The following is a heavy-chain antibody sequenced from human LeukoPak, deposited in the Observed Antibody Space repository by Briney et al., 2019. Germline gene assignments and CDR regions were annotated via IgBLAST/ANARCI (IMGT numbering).Heavy chain of an antibody. D-gene: IGHD6-19*01. J-gene: IGHJ4*02. Sequence: GVSLRLFCAASGHTFSSYAMTWARHAPGRGLECVSSLRTQGSRTYYADSVMCRFTISRDGSKNTLYLQMYSLRADDTAVYYCASTGPPPYISGWSSATVYYFESWGQGTLVTVSS. CDR2: LRTQGSRT. CDR1: GHTFSSYA. V-gene: IGHV3-23*01. CDR3: ASTGPPPYISGWSSATVYYFES.